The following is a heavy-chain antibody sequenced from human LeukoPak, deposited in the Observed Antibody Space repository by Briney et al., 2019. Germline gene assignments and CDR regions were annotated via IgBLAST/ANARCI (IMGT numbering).Heavy chain of an antibody. Sequence: SETLSLTCAVSGGSISSGGYSWSWIRQPPGKGLEWIGYIYYSGNTNYNPSLKSRVTISLDTSRNQFSLKLSSVTAADTAVYYCARVKGTAAGVPDYWGQGTLVTVSS. J-gene: IGHJ4*02. CDR3: ARVKGTAAGVPDY. CDR1: GGSISSGGYS. V-gene: IGHV4-61*08. D-gene: IGHD6-13*01. CDR2: IYYSGNT.